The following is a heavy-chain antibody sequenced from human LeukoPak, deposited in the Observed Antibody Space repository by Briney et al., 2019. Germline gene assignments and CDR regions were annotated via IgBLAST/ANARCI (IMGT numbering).Heavy chain of an antibody. CDR1: GFTVSTNY. CDR3: ARDFGYSAYATIRGYVVDV. CDR2: IYSGGST. V-gene: IGHV3-66*01. Sequence: PGGSLRLSCAASGFTVSTNYMSCVRRAPGKGLEWVSIIYSGGSTYYADSVKGRFTISRDFSQNTVYLQMNSLRAEDTAVYYCARDFGYSAYATIRGYVVDVWGRGTMVTVSS. D-gene: IGHD5-12*01. J-gene: IGHJ3*01.